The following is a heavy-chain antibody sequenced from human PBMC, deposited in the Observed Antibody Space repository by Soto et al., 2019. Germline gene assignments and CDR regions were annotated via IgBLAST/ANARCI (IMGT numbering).Heavy chain of an antibody. CDR3: AREDDGGDRDYYGLDV. Sequence: SETLSLTCTVSGGSISSDNYHWTWIRQSPGKGLEWIGYIYYSGSIFYNPSFKSRVTISVDTSKNQFSLQLSSVTAADTAVYFCAREDDGGDRDYYGLDVWGQGTTVTVS. V-gene: IGHV4-30-4*08. CDR2: IYYSGSI. J-gene: IGHJ6*02. D-gene: IGHD2-21*02. CDR1: GGSISSDNYH.